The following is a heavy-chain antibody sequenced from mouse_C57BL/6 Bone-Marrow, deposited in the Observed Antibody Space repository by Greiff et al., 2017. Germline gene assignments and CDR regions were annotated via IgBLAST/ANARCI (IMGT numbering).Heavy chain of an antibody. V-gene: IGHV1-82*01. D-gene: IGHD1-1*01. J-gene: IGHJ2*01. CDR2: IYPGDGDT. Sequence: QVQLQQSGPELVKPGASVKISCKASGYAFSSSWMNWVKQRPGKGLEWIGRIYPGDGDTNYNGKFKGKATLTADKSSSTAYMKLSSLTSEDSAVYFCAPHYYGSTYFDYWGQGTTLTVSS. CDR3: APHYYGSTYFDY. CDR1: GYAFSSSW.